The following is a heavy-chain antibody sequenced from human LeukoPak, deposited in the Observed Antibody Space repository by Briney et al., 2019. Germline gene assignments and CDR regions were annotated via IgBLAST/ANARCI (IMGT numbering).Heavy chain of an antibody. J-gene: IGHJ2*01. CDR2: IYPGDSNT. CDR3: TRRMEVRPHFDL. CDR1: GYSFTTYW. V-gene: IGHV5-51*01. Sequence: GDPLKISCKGSGYSFTTYWIGWVRQTRGRGLEWTGIIYPGDSNTRYSPSFQGQVTISADKSISTAYLQWSSLKASDSAMYFCTRRMEVRPHFDLWGRGTLVTVS. D-gene: IGHD1-7*01.